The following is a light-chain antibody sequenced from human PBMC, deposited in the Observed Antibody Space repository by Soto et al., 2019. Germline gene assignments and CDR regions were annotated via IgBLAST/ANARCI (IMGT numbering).Light chain of an antibody. CDR1: QSLLYSNGYNY. CDR2: LGS. Sequence: DIVMTQSPLSLPVTPGEPASISCRSSQSLLYSNGYNYLDWYLQKPGQSPQLLIYLGSNRASGVPHRSSGSGSCTDFTLHISSVEADDVAVYYYLHALHTPLGFGGATKVEIQ. CDR3: LHALHTPLG. V-gene: IGKV2-28*01. J-gene: IGKJ4*01.